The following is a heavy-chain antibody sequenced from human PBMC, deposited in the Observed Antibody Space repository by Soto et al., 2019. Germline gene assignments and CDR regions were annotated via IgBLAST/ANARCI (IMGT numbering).Heavy chain of an antibody. V-gene: IGHV3-9*01. J-gene: IGHJ4*02. Sequence: EVQLVESGGGLVQPGRSLRLSCAASGFTFDDYAMHWVRQAPGKGLEWVSGISGNGGSIGYADSVKGRFTISRDNPKNSLYLQMNSLSAEDTALYYCSKWYGAGSPGQWGQGTLVTVSS. CDR3: SKWYGAGSPGQ. CDR1: GFTFDDYA. D-gene: IGHD3-10*01. CDR2: ISGNGGSI.